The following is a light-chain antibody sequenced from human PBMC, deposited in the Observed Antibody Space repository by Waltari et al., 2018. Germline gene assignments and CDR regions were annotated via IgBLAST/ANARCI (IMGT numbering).Light chain of an antibody. CDR1: QTFLYSPNNKNY. V-gene: IGKV4-1*01. Sequence: DIVMTQSPDSLAVSLGERATINCKSSQTFLYSPNNKNYLTWYQHKPGQPPKLLISWASIRESGVPDRVTGSGSGTDFTLTISSLQAEDVAVYYCQQHYTTPYTFGQGTNLEIK. CDR2: WAS. J-gene: IGKJ2*01. CDR3: QQHYTTPYT.